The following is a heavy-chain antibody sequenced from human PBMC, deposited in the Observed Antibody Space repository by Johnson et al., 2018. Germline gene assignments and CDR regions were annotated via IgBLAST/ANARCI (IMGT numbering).Heavy chain of an antibody. CDR1: GFTFDDYA. D-gene: IGHD6-19*01. J-gene: IGHJ4*02. V-gene: IGHV3-9*01. CDR3: AKVENTSGWYGYFDK. CDR2: ISWNSGSI. Sequence: VQLVQSGGGLVQPGRSLRLSCAASGFTFDDYAMHWVRQAPGKGLEWVSGISWNSGSIGYADSVKGRFTISRDNSRNTLSLQMDSLRAEDTAVYYCAKVENTSGWYGYFDKWGQGTVVTVSS.